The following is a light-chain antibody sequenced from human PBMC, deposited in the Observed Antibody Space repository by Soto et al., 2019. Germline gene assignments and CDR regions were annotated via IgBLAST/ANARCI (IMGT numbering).Light chain of an antibody. J-gene: IGLJ2*01. CDR1: SGHSNYA. V-gene: IGLV4-69*01. Sequence: QPVLTQSPSASASLGPSVKLTCTLSSGHSNYAIAWHQQQPEKGPRFLIKLNSDGSHFKGDGIPDRFSGSSSGAERYLTISSLQSEDEADYYCQTWGTSVVFGGGTKLTVL. CDR3: QTWGTSVV. CDR2: LNSDGSH.